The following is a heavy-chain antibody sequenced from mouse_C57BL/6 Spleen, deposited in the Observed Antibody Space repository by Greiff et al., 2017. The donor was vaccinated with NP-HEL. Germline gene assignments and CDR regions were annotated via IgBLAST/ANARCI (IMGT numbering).Heavy chain of an antibody. CDR3: ARGGRNYGRFFAY. Sequence: QVQLQQPGAELVKPGASVKLSCKASGYTFTSYWMQWVKQRPGQGLEWIGEIDPSDSYTNYNQKFKGKATLTVDTSSSTAYMQLSSLTSEDSAVYYCARGGRNYGRFFAYWGQGTLVTVSA. J-gene: IGHJ3*01. V-gene: IGHV1-50*01. CDR2: IDPSDSYT. D-gene: IGHD1-1*01. CDR1: GYTFTSYW.